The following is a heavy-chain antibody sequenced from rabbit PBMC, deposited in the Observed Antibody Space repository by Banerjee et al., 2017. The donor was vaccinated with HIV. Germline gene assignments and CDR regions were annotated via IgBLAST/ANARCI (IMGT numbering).Heavy chain of an antibody. CDR1: GFDFSSSYW. CDR2: IYTGSSGST. Sequence: QSLEESGGDLVKPGASLTLTCTASGFDFSSSYWICWVRQAPGKGLEWIGCIYTGSSGSTHYASWAKGRFTISKTSSTTVTLQMTSLTAADTATYFCGRDLAGVIGWNFGLWGPGTLVTVS. D-gene: IGHD4-1*01. CDR3: GRDLAGVIGWNFGL. V-gene: IGHV1S40*01. J-gene: IGHJ4*01.